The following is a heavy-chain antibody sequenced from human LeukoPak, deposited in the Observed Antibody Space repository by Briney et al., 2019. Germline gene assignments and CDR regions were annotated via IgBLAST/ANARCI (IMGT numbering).Heavy chain of an antibody. CDR2: IYTSGST. J-gene: IGHJ5*02. Sequence: SETLSLTCAVYGGSFSGYYWSWIRQPAGKGLEWIGRIYTSGSTNYNPSLKSRVTMSVDTSKNQFSLKLSSVTAADTAVYYCARRTATGPYNWFDPWGQGTLVTVSS. D-gene: IGHD5-24*01. CDR1: GGSFSGYY. CDR3: ARRTATGPYNWFDP. V-gene: IGHV4-59*10.